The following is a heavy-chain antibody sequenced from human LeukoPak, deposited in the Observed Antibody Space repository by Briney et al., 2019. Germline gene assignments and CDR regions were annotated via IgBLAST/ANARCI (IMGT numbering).Heavy chain of an antibody. D-gene: IGHD4/OR15-4a*01. Sequence: GGSLRLSCGASGFSLSDYYMSWVRQAPGKGLEWVSFIYSDNTHYSDSVKGRFTISRDNSKNTLYLQMNSLRAEDTAVYYCARRAGAYSHPYDYWGQGTLVTVSS. V-gene: IGHV3-53*01. J-gene: IGHJ4*02. CDR3: ARRAGAYSHPYDY. CDR1: GFSLSDYY. CDR2: IYSDNT.